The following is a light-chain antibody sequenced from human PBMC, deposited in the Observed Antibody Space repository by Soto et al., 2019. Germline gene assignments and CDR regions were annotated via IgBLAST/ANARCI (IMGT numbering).Light chain of an antibody. J-gene: IGLJ3*02. CDR3: ETWDSNTHTV. CDR1: SGHSSYI. V-gene: IGLV4-60*02. CDR2: LEGSGSY. Sequence: QTVVTQSSSASASLGSSVKLTCTLSSGHSSYIIAWHQQQPGKAPRYLMKLEGSGSYNKGSGVRDRFSGSSSGADRYLTISNLQFEDEADYYCETWDSNTHTVFGGGTKLTVL.